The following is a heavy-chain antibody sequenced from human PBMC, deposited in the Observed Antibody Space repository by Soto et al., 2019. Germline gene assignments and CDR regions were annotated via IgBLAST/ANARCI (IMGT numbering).Heavy chain of an antibody. CDR3: ARDIMGTNYYYYGMDV. CDR2: IYHSGST. V-gene: IGHV4-30-2*01. D-gene: IGHD2-8*01. Sequence: SETLSLTCAVSGGSISSGGYSWSWIRQPPGKSLEWIGYIYHSGSTYYNPSLKSRLTISIEKSKNQFSLKLSSVTAADTAVYYCARDIMGTNYYYYGMDVWGQGTTVTVSS. CDR1: GGSISSGGYS. J-gene: IGHJ6*02.